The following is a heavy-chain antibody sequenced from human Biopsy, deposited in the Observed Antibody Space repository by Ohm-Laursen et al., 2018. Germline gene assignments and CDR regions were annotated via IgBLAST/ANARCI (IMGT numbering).Heavy chain of an antibody. V-gene: IGHV4-39*01. CDR2: IFYRGST. J-gene: IGHJ5*02. CDR1: GGSISNNNYY. D-gene: IGHD3-22*01. Sequence: SETLSLTCIVSGGSISNNNYYWGWIRQPLGKGLEWIGSIFYRGSTHYKPSLKSRVNISVDTSKNQFSLKLNSVTAADTAVYYCARDYDTSGYYYVSWGQGTLVTVSS. CDR3: ARDYDTSGYYYVS.